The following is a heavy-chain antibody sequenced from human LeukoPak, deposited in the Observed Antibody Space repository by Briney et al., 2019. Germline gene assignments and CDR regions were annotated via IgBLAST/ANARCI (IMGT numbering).Heavy chain of an antibody. CDR3: ARTYGGYSDY. J-gene: IGHJ4*02. Sequence: GGSLRLSCAASGFTFSDFYMTWIRQAPGKGLEWVSYISYIGNTIYYADSVKGRFTISRDNAKNPLYLQMNSLRAEDTAVYYCARTYGGYSDYWGQGTLVTVSS. V-gene: IGHV3-11*01. D-gene: IGHD2-21*02. CDR2: ISYIGNTI. CDR1: GFTFSDFY.